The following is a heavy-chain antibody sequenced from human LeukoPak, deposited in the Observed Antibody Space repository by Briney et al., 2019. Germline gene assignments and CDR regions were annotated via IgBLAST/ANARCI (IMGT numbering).Heavy chain of an antibody. D-gene: IGHD2-15*01. CDR1: GFTFSSYS. CDR3: ARDSPNCSGGSCRTDHYYYYGMDV. J-gene: IGHJ6*02. CDR2: ISSSSSYI. Sequence: PGGSLRLSCAASGFTFSSYSMNWVRQAPGKGLEWVSSISSSSSYIYYADSVKGRFTISRDNAKNSLYLQMNSLRAEDTAVYYCARDSPNCSGGSCRTDHYYYYGMDVWGQGTTVTVSS. V-gene: IGHV3-21*01.